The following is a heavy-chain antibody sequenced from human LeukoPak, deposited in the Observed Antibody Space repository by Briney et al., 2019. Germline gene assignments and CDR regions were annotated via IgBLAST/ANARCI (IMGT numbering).Heavy chain of an antibody. CDR1: GDSVSSNSAT. Sequence: SQTLSLTCAISGDSVSSNSATWIWIRQSPSRGLEWLGRTYYRSKWYNDYAVSVKSRTTINPDTSKNQFSLQLTSVTPGDTAVYFCARAAIDTSGYYSFDYWGQGTLVTVSS. J-gene: IGHJ4*02. CDR3: ARAAIDTSGYYSFDY. D-gene: IGHD3-22*01. CDR2: TYYRSKWYN. V-gene: IGHV6-1*01.